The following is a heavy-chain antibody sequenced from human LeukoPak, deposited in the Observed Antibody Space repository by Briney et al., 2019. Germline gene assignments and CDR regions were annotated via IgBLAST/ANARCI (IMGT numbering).Heavy chain of an antibody. CDR2: IYPGDSYT. V-gene: IGHV5-51*01. Sequence: GESLKISCKGSGYSFTSYWIAWVRQMPVKRRKWMGIIYPGDSYTRYSPSFQGQVTISADRSISTAYLQWSSLKASDTAMYYCARNYYYMDVWGKGTTVTVSS. CDR3: ARNYYYMDV. CDR1: GYSFTSYW. J-gene: IGHJ6*03.